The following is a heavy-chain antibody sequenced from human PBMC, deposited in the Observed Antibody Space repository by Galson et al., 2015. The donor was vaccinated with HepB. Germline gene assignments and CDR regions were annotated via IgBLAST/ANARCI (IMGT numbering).Heavy chain of an antibody. CDR2: ISYDGSNK. Sequence: SLRLSCAASGFTLSSYAMHWVRQAPGKGLEWVAVISYDGSNKYYADSVKGRFAISRDNSKNTLYLQMNSLRAEDTAVYYCARGPGGYCSGGSCYRIDYWGQGTLVTVSS. D-gene: IGHD2-15*01. V-gene: IGHV3-30*09. CDR1: GFTLSSYA. J-gene: IGHJ4*02. CDR3: ARGPGGYCSGGSCYRIDY.